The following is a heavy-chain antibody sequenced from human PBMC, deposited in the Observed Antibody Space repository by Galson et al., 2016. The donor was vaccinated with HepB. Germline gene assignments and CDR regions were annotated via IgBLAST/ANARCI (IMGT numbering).Heavy chain of an antibody. D-gene: IGHD6-19*01. V-gene: IGHV3-11*06. CDR3: ARGHSSGWETIDAFDI. Sequence: SLRLSCAASGFVFSNYYMHWVRQAPGKGLEWVSYMSSSRSYRKYADSVKGRFTISKDNAKNSLYLQTNSLRAEDAAVYYCARGHSSGWETIDAFDIWGQGTMVTVSS. J-gene: IGHJ3*02. CDR1: GFVFSNYY. CDR2: MSSSRSYR.